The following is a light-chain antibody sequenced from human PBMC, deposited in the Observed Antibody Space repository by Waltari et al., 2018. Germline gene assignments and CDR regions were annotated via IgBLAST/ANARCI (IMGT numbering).Light chain of an antibody. CDR2: DVS. V-gene: IGLV2-14*01. CDR3: NSYAGSSSWV. CDR1: SSDVGCYNY. Sequence: QSALTQPASVSGSPGQSITISCTGTSSDVGCYNYFPWYQQHPGKAPKLMIYDVSERPSGVSNRFSGSKSGNTASLTISGLQAEDEADYYCNSYAGSSSWVFGGGTKLTVL. J-gene: IGLJ3*02.